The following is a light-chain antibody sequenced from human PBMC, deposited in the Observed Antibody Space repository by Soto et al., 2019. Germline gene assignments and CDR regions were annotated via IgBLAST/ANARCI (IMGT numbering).Light chain of an antibody. J-gene: IGKJ3*01. CDR2: AAS. CDR3: QNYNWPPFT. CDR1: QGISNY. V-gene: IGKV1-27*01. Sequence: DIQMTQSPSSLSASVGDRVTISCRASQGISNYLAWYQQKPGKAPRLLIYAASSLQSGVSFRFTGSGSGTDFTLTISSLQPEDVATYYCQNYNWPPFTLGPGTKVDIK.